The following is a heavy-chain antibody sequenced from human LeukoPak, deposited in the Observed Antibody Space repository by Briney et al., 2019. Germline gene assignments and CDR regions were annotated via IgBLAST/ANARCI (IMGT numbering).Heavy chain of an antibody. V-gene: IGHV3-30*04. CDR1: GFTFSTYA. J-gene: IGHJ5*02. CDR2: ISYDGSNK. Sequence: GGSLRLSCAASGFTFSTYAMHWVRQAPGKGLEWVAVISYDGSNKYYADSVKGRFTISRDNSKNTLYLQMNSLRAEDTAIYYCARDHSIIVVPPPRPRFAPWGQGTLVTVS. D-gene: IGHD2-21*01. CDR3: ARDHSIIVVPPPRPRFAP.